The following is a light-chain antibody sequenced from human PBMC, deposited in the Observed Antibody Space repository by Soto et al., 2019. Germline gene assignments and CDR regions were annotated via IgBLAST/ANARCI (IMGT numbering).Light chain of an antibody. CDR1: GSDVGDNDF. J-gene: IGLJ2*01. Sequence: QSVLTQPPSASGSPGQSVTISCTGTGSDVGDNDFVSWYQQRPGKAPKLLIYEVTKRPSGVPDRFSGSKSGNTASLTISGLQGEDEADYYCSSFRLGDILHVVFGGGTKLTVL. V-gene: IGLV2-8*01. CDR2: EVT. CDR3: SSFRLGDILHVV.